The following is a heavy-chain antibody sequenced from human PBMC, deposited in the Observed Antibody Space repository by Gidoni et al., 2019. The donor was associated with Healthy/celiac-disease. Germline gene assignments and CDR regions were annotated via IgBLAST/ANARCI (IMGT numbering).Heavy chain of an antibody. Sequence: QVQLVQSGAEVKKPGSSVKVSCKASGGTFSSYAISWVRQAPGQGLEWMGGIIPIFGTANYAQKFQGRVTITADESTSTAYMELSSLRSEDTAVYYCAREARMEPRIYGSGLYYFDYWGQGTLVTVSS. J-gene: IGHJ4*02. CDR3: AREARMEPRIYGSGLYYFDY. D-gene: IGHD3-10*01. CDR2: IIPIFGTA. CDR1: GGTFSSYA. V-gene: IGHV1-69*01.